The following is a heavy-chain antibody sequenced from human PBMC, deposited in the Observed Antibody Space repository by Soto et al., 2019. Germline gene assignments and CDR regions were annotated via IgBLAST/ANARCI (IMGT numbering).Heavy chain of an antibody. CDR2: IYSSGNT. J-gene: IGHJ5*02. CDR3: ARGQRFSDWFDP. V-gene: IGHV4-4*07. D-gene: IGHD3-3*01. CDR1: GGPIIGYY. Sequence: SETLSLTCSVSGGPIIGYYWPWIRQPAGKGLEWIGRIYSSGNTKYNPSLQSRVTMSLDTSNNQFSLRLTSVTAADTAVYYCARGQRFSDWFDPWGQGTLVTVSS.